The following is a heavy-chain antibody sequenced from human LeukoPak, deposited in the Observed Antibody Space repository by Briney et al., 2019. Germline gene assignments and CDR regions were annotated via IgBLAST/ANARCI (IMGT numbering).Heavy chain of an antibody. D-gene: IGHD3-3*01. Sequence: GGSLRLSCAASGFTFSSYWMSWVHQAPGKGLEWVANIKQDGSEKYYVDSVKGRFTISRDNAKNSLYLQMNSLRAEDTAVYYCARELGRFLEWLSKAHYFDYWGQGTLVTVYS. CDR3: ARELGRFLEWLSKAHYFDY. J-gene: IGHJ4*02. CDR2: IKQDGSEK. CDR1: GFTFSSYW. V-gene: IGHV3-7*01.